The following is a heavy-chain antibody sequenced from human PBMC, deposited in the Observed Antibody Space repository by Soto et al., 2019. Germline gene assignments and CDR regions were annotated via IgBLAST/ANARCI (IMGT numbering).Heavy chain of an antibody. J-gene: IGHJ5*02. CDR2: ISVYNGDT. V-gene: IGHV1-18*01. CDR3: ARDNHNYFDP. Sequence: QVQLVQSGAEVKKPGASVKVSCKTSGYTFTTYGVTWVRQAPGQGLEWMGWISVYNGDTTYAQKFQGRVILTTDTSTSTAYMELRSLRSDDTAVYYCARDNHNYFDPWGQGTLVTVSS. CDR1: GYTFTTYG.